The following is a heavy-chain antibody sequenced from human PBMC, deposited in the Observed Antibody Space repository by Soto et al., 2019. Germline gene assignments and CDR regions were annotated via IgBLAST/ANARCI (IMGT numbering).Heavy chain of an antibody. J-gene: IGHJ4*02. Sequence: SETLSLTCTVSGGSISSYYWSWIRQPPGKGLEWIGYIYYSGSTNYNPSLKSRVTISVDTSKNQFSLKLSSVTAADTAVYYCARHSAEITFGGVIVTYFDYWGQGTLVTVSS. CDR3: ARHSAEITFGGVIVTYFDY. CDR2: IYYSGST. D-gene: IGHD3-16*02. CDR1: GGSISSYY. V-gene: IGHV4-59*08.